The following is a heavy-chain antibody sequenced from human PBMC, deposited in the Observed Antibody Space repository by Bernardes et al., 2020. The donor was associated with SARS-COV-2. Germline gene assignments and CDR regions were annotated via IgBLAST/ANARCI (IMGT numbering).Heavy chain of an antibody. D-gene: IGHD3-10*01. V-gene: IGHV4-59*13. CDR2: IYYNGNT. CDR3: TRILVVRGVSYYYGLDV. J-gene: IGHJ6*02. CDR1: GGSISSYF. Sequence: LSLTCTVSGGSISSYFWTWIRQPPGKGLEWIGHIYYNGNTNYNPSLQSRANISVDTPKNQFSLNLRSVTAADTAVYYCTRILVVRGVSYYYGLDVWGQGTTVTVSS.